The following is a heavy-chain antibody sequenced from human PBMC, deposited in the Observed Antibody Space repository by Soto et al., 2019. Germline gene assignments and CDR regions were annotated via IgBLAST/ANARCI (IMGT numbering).Heavy chain of an antibody. Sequence: PWGSLRLSCAASGFTFCSHALSWVRQAPVKGLAWVSAISGSGGSTYYADSGKGRFTISRDNSKNTLYLQMNSLRAEDTAVYECAKDKFAITTIGVVITPGPLDYWGQGTLVTVSS. J-gene: IGHJ4*02. CDR3: AKDKFAITTIGVVITPGPLDY. CDR1: GFTFCSHA. D-gene: IGHD3-22*01. V-gene: IGHV3-23*01. CDR2: ISGSGGST.